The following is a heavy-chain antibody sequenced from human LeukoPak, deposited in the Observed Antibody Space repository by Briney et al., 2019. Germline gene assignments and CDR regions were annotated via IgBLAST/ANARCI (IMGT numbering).Heavy chain of an antibody. D-gene: IGHD6-19*01. CDR1: GHPFTGYY. V-gene: IGHV1-2*06. Sequence: GASVKVSCKTSGHPFTGYYIHWVRQAPGQGLEWMGRINSNSGATNYAQKFQGRLTVTRDTSVTTAYMELSRLRSDDTAMYYCTTYNNGWYWELDYWGQGTLVSVSS. CDR2: INSNSGAT. CDR3: TTYNNGWYWELDY. J-gene: IGHJ4*02.